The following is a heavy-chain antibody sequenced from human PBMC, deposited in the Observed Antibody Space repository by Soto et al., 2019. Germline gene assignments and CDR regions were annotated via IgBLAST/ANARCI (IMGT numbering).Heavy chain of an antibody. CDR2: IKQDGSEK. J-gene: IGHJ4*02. D-gene: IGHD2-21*02. V-gene: IGHV3-7*01. CDR1: GFTFGSYW. Sequence: GGSLRLSCAASGFTFGSYWMSWVRQAPGKGLEWVANIKQDGSEKYYVDSVKGRFTISRDNAKNSLYLQMNSLRAEDTAVYYCARDYGGNSAKDYFDYWGQGTLVTVSS. CDR3: ARDYGGNSAKDYFDY.